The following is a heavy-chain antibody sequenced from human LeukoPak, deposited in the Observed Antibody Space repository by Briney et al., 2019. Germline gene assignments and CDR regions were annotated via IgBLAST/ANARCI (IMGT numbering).Heavy chain of an antibody. J-gene: IGHJ4*02. CDR1: GGSISSGGYS. CDR2: IYHSGST. D-gene: IGHD2-15*01. Sequence: PSETLSPTCAVSGGSISSGGYSWSWIRQPPGKGLEWIGYIYHSGSTYYNPSLKSRVTISVDRSKNQFSLKLSSVTAADTAVYYCARGRDIQPKAFDYWGQGTLVTVSS. V-gene: IGHV4-30-2*01. CDR3: ARGRDIQPKAFDY.